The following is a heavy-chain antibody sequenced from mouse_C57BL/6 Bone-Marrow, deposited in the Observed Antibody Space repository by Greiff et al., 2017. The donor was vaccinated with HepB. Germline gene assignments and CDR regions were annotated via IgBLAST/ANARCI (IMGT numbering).Heavy chain of an antibody. J-gene: IGHJ1*03. Sequence: EVKLMESGPELVKPGASVKISCKASGYSFTDYNMNWVKQSNGKSLEWIGVINPNYGTTSYNQKFKGKATLTVDQSSSTAYMQLNSLTSEDSAVYYCARYYYGSSYPHWYFDVWGTGTTVTVSS. CDR3: ARYYYGSSYPHWYFDV. CDR2: INPNYGTT. V-gene: IGHV1-39*01. CDR1: GYSFTDYN. D-gene: IGHD1-1*01.